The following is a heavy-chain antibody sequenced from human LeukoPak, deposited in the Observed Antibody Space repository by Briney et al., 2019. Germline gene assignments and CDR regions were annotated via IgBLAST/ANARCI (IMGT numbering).Heavy chain of an antibody. CDR2: IKQDGNEK. J-gene: IGHJ4*02. D-gene: IGHD1-26*01. Sequence: GGSLRLSCAASGFTLSVYWMTWVRQAPGKGLEWVANIKQDGNEKYYVDSVKGRFAISRDNAKSSLFLQLAGLRAEDTAVYYCARGRDSGSYFDYWGQGTLVTVSS. CDR1: GFTLSVYW. CDR3: ARGRDSGSYFDY. V-gene: IGHV3-7*01.